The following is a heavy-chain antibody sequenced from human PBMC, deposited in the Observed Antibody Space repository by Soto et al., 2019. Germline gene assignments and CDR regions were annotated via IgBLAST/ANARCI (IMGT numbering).Heavy chain of an antibody. CDR2: ISPFGGAT. V-gene: IGHV1-46*01. Sequence: ASVKVSCKASGDSVSNDYLHWVRQAPGQGFEWLGVISPFGGATAYAQSFKGRVTVTMDKSSTTFYLELSSLRSDDTAVYYCAKGRGAKTVANFGMDVWGQGVTVTVSS. D-gene: IGHD4-4*01. CDR1: GDSVSNDY. CDR3: AKGRGAKTVANFGMDV. J-gene: IGHJ6*02.